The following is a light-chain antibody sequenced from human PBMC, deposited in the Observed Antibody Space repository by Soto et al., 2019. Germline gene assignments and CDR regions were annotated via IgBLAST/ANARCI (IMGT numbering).Light chain of an antibody. CDR3: QQYNTNPWT. CDR2: DAS. Sequence: DIQMTQSPSTLSASVGDRATITCRASQNIRTWLAWYQQKPGKAPKLLIYDASSLKSGVPSRFSGGGSGTEFTLTISSLQPDDFTTYYCQQYNTNPWTFGQGTKVDIK. J-gene: IGKJ1*01. V-gene: IGKV1-5*01. CDR1: QNIRTW.